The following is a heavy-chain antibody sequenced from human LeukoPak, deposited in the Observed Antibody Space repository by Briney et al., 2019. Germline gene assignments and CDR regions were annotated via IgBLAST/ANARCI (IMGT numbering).Heavy chain of an antibody. CDR3: ARHPFRGSSSWYWPDY. D-gene: IGHD6-13*01. CDR1: GYRFTSYW. CDR2: IYPGDSDT. J-gene: IGHJ4*02. Sequence: GESLRISCKGSGYRFTSYWIGWVRQMPGKGLEWMGIIYPGDSDTRYSPSFQGQVTISADKSISTAYLQWSSLKASDTAMYYCARHPFRGSSSWYWPDYWGQGTLVTVSS. V-gene: IGHV5-51*01.